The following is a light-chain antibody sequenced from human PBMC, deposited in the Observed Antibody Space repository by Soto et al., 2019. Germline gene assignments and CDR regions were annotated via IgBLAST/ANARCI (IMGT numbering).Light chain of an antibody. CDR2: EVS. Sequence: QSALTQPASVSASPGQSITISCTGTSSDVGAYNYVSWYQQHPGKAPKLMIYEVSNRPSGVSNRFSGSKSGNTASLTISGLQAEDEADYYCSSYIAGSTYVFXTGTKVTVL. CDR1: SSDVGAYNY. V-gene: IGLV2-14*01. CDR3: SSYIAGSTYV. J-gene: IGLJ1*01.